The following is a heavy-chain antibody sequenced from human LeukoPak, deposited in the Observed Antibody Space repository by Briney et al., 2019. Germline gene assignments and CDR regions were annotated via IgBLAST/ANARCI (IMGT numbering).Heavy chain of an antibody. CDR1: GGSFSGYY. Sequence: SETLSLTCAVYGGSFSGYYWSWIRQPPGKGLEWIGEINHSGSTNYNPSLKSRVTISVDTSKNQFSLKLSSVTAADTAVYYCAGGGGSIVVVPAAISWFDPWGQGTLVTVSS. V-gene: IGHV4-34*01. CDR2: INHSGST. J-gene: IGHJ5*02. CDR3: AGGGGSIVVVPAAISWFDP. D-gene: IGHD2-2*01.